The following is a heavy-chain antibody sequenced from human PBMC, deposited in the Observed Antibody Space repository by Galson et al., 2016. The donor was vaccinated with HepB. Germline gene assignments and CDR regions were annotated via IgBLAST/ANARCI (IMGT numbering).Heavy chain of an antibody. CDR1: GFSFSNYE. D-gene: IGHD1-26*01. V-gene: IGHV3-48*03. CDR3: ARDALGTWDLTT. J-gene: IGHJ1*01. CDR2: ISGGGETT. Sequence: SLRLSCAASGFSFSNYEMNWVRQAPGKGLEWVAYISGGGETTYYADSVRGRFTISRDNARDSVFLQMTSLSVEDTARYYCARDALGTWDLTTWGQGTLVSVSS.